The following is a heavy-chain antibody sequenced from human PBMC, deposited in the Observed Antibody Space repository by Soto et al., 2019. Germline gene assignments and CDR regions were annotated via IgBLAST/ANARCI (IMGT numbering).Heavy chain of an antibody. CDR2: IIPIFGTA. V-gene: IGHV1-69*01. D-gene: IGHD6-6*01. CDR3: AIEYSSSPPYYPIGY. J-gene: IGHJ4*02. CDR1: GGTFSSYS. Sequence: QVQLVQSGAEVKKPGSSVKVSCKASGGTFSSYSISWVRQAPGQGREWMGGIIPIFGTANYAQKFQGRVTITADESTSTAYMELSSLRSEDTAVYYCAIEYSSSPPYYPIGYWGQGTLVTVSS.